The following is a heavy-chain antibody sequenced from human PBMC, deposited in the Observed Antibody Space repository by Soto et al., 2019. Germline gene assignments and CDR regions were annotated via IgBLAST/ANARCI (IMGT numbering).Heavy chain of an antibody. CDR1: GGTFSSYA. Sequence: SVKVSCKASGGTFSSYAISWVRQAPGQGLEWMGGIIPIFGTANYAQKFQGRVTITADESTSTAYMELSSLRSEDTAVYYCTTDRVRTAHSSGWYMYYYYGMDVWGQGTTVTVSS. CDR3: TTDRVRTAHSSGWYMYYYYGMDV. CDR2: IIPIFGTA. D-gene: IGHD6-19*01. V-gene: IGHV1-69*13. J-gene: IGHJ6*02.